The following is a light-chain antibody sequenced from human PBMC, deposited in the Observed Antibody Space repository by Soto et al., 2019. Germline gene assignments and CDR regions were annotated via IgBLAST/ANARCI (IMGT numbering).Light chain of an antibody. CDR1: QSLIHSDGDTY. CDR2: KVS. Sequence: DVVMTQSPLSLPVTLGQPASISCRSSQSLIHSDGDTYLNWFQQRPGQSPRRLIYKVSDRDSGVQERFSGSGSGTDFTLKISRVEAEEVGSYYCMQGTLWPWTFGQGTEVEIK. CDR3: MQGTLWPWT. J-gene: IGKJ1*01. V-gene: IGKV2-30*02.